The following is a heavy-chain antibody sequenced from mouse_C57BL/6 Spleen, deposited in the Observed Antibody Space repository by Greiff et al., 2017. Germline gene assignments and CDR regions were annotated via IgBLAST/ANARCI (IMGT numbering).Heavy chain of an antibody. Sequence: EVQVVESGGGLVKPGGSLKLSCAASGFTFSDYGMHWVRQAPEKGLEWVAYISSGSSTIYYADTVKGRFTISRDNARNTLFLQMTSMRSEDTAMDYCGGQGGLRHYYAMDYWGQGTSVTVSS. CDR3: GGQGGLRHYYAMDY. D-gene: IGHD1-2*01. J-gene: IGHJ4*01. CDR2: ISSGSSTI. CDR1: GFTFSDYG. V-gene: IGHV5-17*01.